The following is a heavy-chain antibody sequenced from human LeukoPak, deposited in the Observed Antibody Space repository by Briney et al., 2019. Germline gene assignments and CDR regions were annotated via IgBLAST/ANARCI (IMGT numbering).Heavy chain of an antibody. V-gene: IGHV3-33*01. CDR2: IWYDGSNK. J-gene: IGHJ5*02. Sequence: GGSLRLSCAASGFTFSSYGMHWVRQAPGKGLEWVAVIWYDGSNKYYAGSVKGRFTISRDNSKNTLYLQMNSLRAEDTAVYYCAREGYCSSTSCYAGGDNWFDPRGQGTLVTVSS. CDR3: AREGYCSSTSCYAGGDNWFDP. D-gene: IGHD2-2*01. CDR1: GFTFSSYG.